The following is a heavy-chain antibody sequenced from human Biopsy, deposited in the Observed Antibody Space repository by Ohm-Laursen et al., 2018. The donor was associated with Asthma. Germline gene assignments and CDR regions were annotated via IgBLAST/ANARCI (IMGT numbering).Heavy chain of an antibody. V-gene: IGHV3-11*01. CDR1: GFSFKDYY. CDR3: ARDNHDYYYYGMDL. Sequence: SLRLSCAASGFSFKDYYMSWIRQAPGKGLEWISYISSGGRTIYYADSVKGRFTISRDNAQNLLYLQMSSLRTEDTAVYYCARDNHDYYYYGMDLWGHGTSVTDSS. J-gene: IGHJ6*02. D-gene: IGHD1-14*01. CDR2: ISSGGRTI.